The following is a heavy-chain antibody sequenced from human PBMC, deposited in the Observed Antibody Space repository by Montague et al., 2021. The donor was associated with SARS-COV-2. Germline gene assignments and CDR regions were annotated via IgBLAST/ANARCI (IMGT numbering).Heavy chain of an antibody. CDR3: ARISYGPGMGFDY. CDR2: IDWDDDK. J-gene: IGHJ4*02. V-gene: IGHV2-70*11. CDR1: GFPLSTSGMC. Sequence: PALVKPTQTLALTCTFSGFPLSTSGMCVSWIRQPPGKALEWLARIDWDDDKYYSTSLKTRPTISKDTSKNQVVLTMTNMDPVDTATYYCARISYGPGMGFDYWGQGTLVTVSS. D-gene: IGHD3-10*01.